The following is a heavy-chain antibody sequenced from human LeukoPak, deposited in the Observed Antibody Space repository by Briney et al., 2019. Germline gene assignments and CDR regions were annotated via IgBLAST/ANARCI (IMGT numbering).Heavy chain of an antibody. D-gene: IGHD6-13*01. CDR2: MNPNSGNT. V-gene: IGHV1-8*01. CDR1: GYTFTSYE. J-gene: IGHJ6*02. CDR3: ARGLAAGKLYGMDV. Sequence: ASVKVSCKASGYTFTSYEINWVRQATGQGLEWMGWMNPNSGNTGYAQKFQGRVTMTRNTSISTAYMELSSLRSEDTAVYYCARGLAAGKLYGMDVWGQGTTVTVSS.